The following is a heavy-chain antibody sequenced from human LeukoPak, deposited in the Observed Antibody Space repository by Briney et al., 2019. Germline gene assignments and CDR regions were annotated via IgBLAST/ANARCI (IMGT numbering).Heavy chain of an antibody. J-gene: IGHJ4*02. CDR3: AVQITMIVVVPYFDY. V-gene: IGHV3-11*04. D-gene: IGHD3-22*01. Sequence: AGGSLRLSCAASGLTFSNYYMTWIRQAPGKGLEWVSSISGTGTTIYSADSVRGRFTVSRDNARNSLFLHMNSLRAEDTAVYYCAVQITMIVVVPYFDYWGQGTLVTVSS. CDR2: ISGTGTTI. CDR1: GLTFSNYY.